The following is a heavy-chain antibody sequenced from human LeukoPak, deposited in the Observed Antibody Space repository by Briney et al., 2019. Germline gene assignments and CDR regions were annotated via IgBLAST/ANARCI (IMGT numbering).Heavy chain of an antibody. V-gene: IGHV4-30-4*01. CDR3: AREDYYGSGSVNWFDP. D-gene: IGHD3-10*01. CDR2: IYYSGST. J-gene: IGHJ5*02. CDR1: XGSXXSGDYY. Sequence: LSLTCTVSXGSXXSGDYYWSWIRQPPGKGLEWIGYIYYSGSTYDNPSLKSRVTISVDTSKNQFSLKLSSVTAADTAVYYCAREDYYGSGSVNWFDPWGQGTLVTVSS.